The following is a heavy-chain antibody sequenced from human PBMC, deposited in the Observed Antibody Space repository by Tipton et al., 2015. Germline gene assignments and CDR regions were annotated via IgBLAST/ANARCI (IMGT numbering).Heavy chain of an antibody. CDR1: GDSISNYY. Sequence: TLSLTCTVSGDSISNYYWSWIRQPPGMRLEWIGYIDFRGSTEYNPSLKSRVSISVDTSKNQFSLRLNSVTAADTAVYYCARDAWAGDTRGFYYIYWGRGTLVSVSS. D-gene: IGHD3-22*01. CDR3: ARDAWAGDTRGFYYIY. J-gene: IGHJ4*02. CDR2: IDFRGST. V-gene: IGHV4-59*01.